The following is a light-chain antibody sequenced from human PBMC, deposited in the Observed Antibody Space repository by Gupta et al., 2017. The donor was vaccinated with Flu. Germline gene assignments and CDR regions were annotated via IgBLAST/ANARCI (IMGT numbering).Light chain of an antibody. CDR2: KAS. V-gene: IGKV1-5*03. J-gene: IGKJ4*01. Sequence: PSPFSAYVGDRVTIPCRASQSLSSWLAWYQQKPGKAPNLLIYKASNLESGVPSRFSGSGSGTEFTLTISSLQPDDFATYYCQQYDSYSLTFGGGTKVEI. CDR3: QQYDSYSLT. CDR1: QSLSSW.